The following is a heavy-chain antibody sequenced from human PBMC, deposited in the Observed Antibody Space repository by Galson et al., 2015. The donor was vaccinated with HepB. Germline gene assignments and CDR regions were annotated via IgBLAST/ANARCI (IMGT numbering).Heavy chain of an antibody. J-gene: IGHJ3*02. CDR2: ISSGSSYI. CDR1: GFTFSSYS. CDR3: ARKQDSAFDI. Sequence: SLRLSCAASGFTFSSYSMNWARQAPGKGLEWVSSISSGSSYIYYADSLKGRFTISRDNARNSLYLQMNSLTAEDTAIYYCARKQDSAFDIWGQGTMVTVSS. V-gene: IGHV3-21*01.